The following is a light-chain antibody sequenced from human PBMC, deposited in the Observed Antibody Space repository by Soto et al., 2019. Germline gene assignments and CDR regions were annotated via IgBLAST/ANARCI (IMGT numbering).Light chain of an antibody. CDR1: QSISSR. V-gene: IGKV1-5*01. Sequence: DIQMTQCPSTLSASVGDRVTITGRASQSISSRLAWYQQKPGKAPKLLIYDASSLESGVPSRFSGSGSGTEFTLTISSLQPDDFATYYCQQYNSYSPTFGQGTKVDIK. J-gene: IGKJ1*01. CDR3: QQYNSYSPT. CDR2: DAS.